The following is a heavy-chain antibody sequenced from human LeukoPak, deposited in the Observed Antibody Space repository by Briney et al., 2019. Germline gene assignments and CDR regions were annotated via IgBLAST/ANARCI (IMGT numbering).Heavy chain of an antibody. D-gene: IGHD3-9*01. V-gene: IGHV4-39*01. Sequence: SETLSLTCTVSGGSISSSSYYWGWIRQPPGKGLEWIGSIYYSGSTYYNPSLKSRVTISVDTSKNQFSLKLSSVTAADTAVYYCARRTSHENYDILTGYYGSTYYFDYWGQGTLVTVSS. J-gene: IGHJ4*02. CDR3: ARRTSHENYDILTGYYGSTYYFDY. CDR2: IYYSGST. CDR1: GGSISSSSYY.